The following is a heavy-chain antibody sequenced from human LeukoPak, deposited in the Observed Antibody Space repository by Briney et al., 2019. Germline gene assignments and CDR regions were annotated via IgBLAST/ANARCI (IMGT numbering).Heavy chain of an antibody. D-gene: IGHD6-13*01. CDR3: ARDFIEQQLVGHNWFDP. V-gene: IGHV1-2*02. Sequence: GASVKVTCKASGYTFTGYYMHWVRQAPGQGLEWMGWINPNSGGTNYAQKFQGRVTMTRDTSISTAYMELSRLRSDDTAVYYCARDFIEQQLVGHNWFDPWGQGTLVTVSS. CDR1: GYTFTGYY. J-gene: IGHJ5*02. CDR2: INPNSGGT.